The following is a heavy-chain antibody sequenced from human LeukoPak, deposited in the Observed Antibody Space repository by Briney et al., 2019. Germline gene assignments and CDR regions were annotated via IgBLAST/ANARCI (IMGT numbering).Heavy chain of an antibody. CDR3: VRVAVDTAQLYYFDY. V-gene: IGHV5-51*01. Sequence: GESLKISFKGSGSSFTSYWIGWVRQMPGKGLEWMGIIYPGDSDTRYSPSFQGQVTISADKSISTAYLQWSSLKASDTAMYYCVRVAVDTAQLYYFDYWGQGTLVTVSS. CDR1: GSSFTSYW. J-gene: IGHJ4*02. CDR2: IYPGDSDT. D-gene: IGHD5-18*01.